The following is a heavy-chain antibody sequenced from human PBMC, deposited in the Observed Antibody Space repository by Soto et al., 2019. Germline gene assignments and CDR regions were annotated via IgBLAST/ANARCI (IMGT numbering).Heavy chain of an antibody. Sequence: VSVKGSCQASGYTFTSYGGIWVRQAPGQGLEWMGWISAYNGNTNYTQKLQGRVTMTTDTSTSTAYMELRSLRSDDTAVYYCARDRLEDFWSGYRQNYYYYGMDVWGQGTTATVS. CDR2: ISAYNGNT. CDR3: ARDRLEDFWSGYRQNYYYYGMDV. CDR1: GYTFTSYG. D-gene: IGHD3-3*01. J-gene: IGHJ6*02. V-gene: IGHV1-18*01.